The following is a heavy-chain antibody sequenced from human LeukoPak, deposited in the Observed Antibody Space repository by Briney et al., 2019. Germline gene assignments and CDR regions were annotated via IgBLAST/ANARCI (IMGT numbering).Heavy chain of an antibody. CDR1: AFTFSSYA. V-gene: IGHV3-23*01. Sequence: GGSLRLSCAASAFTFSSYAMSWVRQAPGKGLEWVSTISGSGDSTYYADSVKGRFTISRDNSKNTLSLQMNSLRAEDTAVYYCAKGRGTTVTSAANYWGQGTLVTVSS. CDR2: ISGSGDST. D-gene: IGHD4-17*01. J-gene: IGHJ4*02. CDR3: AKGRGTTVTSAANY.